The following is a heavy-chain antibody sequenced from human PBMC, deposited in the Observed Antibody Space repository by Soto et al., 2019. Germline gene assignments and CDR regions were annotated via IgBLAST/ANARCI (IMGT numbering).Heavy chain of an antibody. V-gene: IGHV1-69*01. CDR3: ARDQDSSGPGPYYYGMDV. CDR2: IIPIFGTA. CDR1: GGTFSSYA. J-gene: IGHJ6*02. D-gene: IGHD6-19*01. Sequence: QVQLVQSGAEVKKPGSSVKVSCTASGGTFSSYAISWVRQAPGQGLEWMGGIIPIFGTANYAQKFQGRVTITADESTSTAYMELSSLRSEDTAVYYCARDQDSSGPGPYYYGMDVWGQGTTVTVSS.